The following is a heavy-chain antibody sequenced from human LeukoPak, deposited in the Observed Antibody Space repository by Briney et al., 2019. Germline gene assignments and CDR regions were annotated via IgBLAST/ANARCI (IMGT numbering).Heavy chain of an antibody. CDR1: GYTFTGYY. CDR2: ISAYNGNT. V-gene: IGHV1-18*04. Sequence: ASVKVSCKASGYTFTGYYMHWVRQAPGQGLEWMGWISAYNGNTNYAQKLQGRVTMTTDTSTSTAYMELRSLRSDDTAVYYCARDLPLITGYFQYWGQGTLVTVSS. D-gene: IGHD3-22*01. CDR3: ARDLPLITGYFQY. J-gene: IGHJ1*01.